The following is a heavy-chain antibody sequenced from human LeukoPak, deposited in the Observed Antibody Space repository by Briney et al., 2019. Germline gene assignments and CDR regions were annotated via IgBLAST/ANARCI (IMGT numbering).Heavy chain of an antibody. V-gene: IGHV3-30*02. CDR2: IRFDGSNK. J-gene: IGHJ4*02. D-gene: IGHD3-3*01. Sequence: GGSLRLSCAASGFTFSSYGMHWVRQAPGKGLEWVAFIRFDGSNKYYADSVKGRFTISRDNSKNTLYLQMNSLRAEDTAVYYCAKDLGDYDFWSGYFTLPDYWGQGTLVTVSS. CDR3: AKDLGDYDFWSGYFTLPDY. CDR1: GFTFSSYG.